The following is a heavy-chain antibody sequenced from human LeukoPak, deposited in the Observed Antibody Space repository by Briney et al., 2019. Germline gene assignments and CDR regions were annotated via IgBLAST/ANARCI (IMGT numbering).Heavy chain of an antibody. Sequence: PGGSLRLTCAASGFIFSGYSMNWVRQAPEKGLEWVSYISSSGSTIYYADSVKGRFTISRDNAKNSLYLQMNSLRADDTAVYYCARTFGSGNFDYWGQGTLVTVFS. V-gene: IGHV3-48*01. CDR1: GFIFSGYS. J-gene: IGHJ4*02. D-gene: IGHD3-10*01. CDR2: ISSSGSTI. CDR3: ARTFGSGNFDY.